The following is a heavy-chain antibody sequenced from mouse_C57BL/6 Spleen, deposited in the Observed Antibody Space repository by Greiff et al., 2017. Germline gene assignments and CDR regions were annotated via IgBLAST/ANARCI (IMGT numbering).Heavy chain of an antibody. CDR3: ARGDPYYSNSYAMDY. CDR1: GYTFTRSW. CDR2: IDPSDSET. D-gene: IGHD2-5*01. V-gene: IGHV1-52*01. Sequence: QVQLQQPGAELVRPGSSVKLSCKASGYTFTRSWMHWVKQRPIQGLEWIGNIDPSDSETHYNQKFKDKATLTVDKSSSTAYMQLSSLTSEDSAVYYCARGDPYYSNSYAMDYWGQGTSVTVSS. J-gene: IGHJ4*01.